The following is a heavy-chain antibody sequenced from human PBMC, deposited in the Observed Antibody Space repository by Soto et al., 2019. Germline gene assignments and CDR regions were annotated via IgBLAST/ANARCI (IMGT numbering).Heavy chain of an antibody. CDR1: GFTLSSFW. J-gene: IGHJ4*02. CDR2: IKEDGSEK. CDR3: ASYRTMGC. V-gene: IGHV3-7*03. D-gene: IGHD1-26*01. Sequence: EVQLVESGGGLVQPGGSLRLSCAASGFTLSSFWMSWVRQAPGKGLEWVASIKEDGSEKTYVDSVKGRFSISRDTAKNALYLQMNSRRAEDAAVYYCASYRTMGCWGQGTPVTVSS.